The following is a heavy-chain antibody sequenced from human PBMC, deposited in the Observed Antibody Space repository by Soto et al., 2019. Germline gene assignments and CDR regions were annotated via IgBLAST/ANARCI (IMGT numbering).Heavy chain of an antibody. CDR1: GYTFTNYA. D-gene: IGHD2-2*01. J-gene: IGHJ4*02. Sequence: GASVKVSCKASGYTFTNYAVHWVRQAPGQRLEWMGWINAGNGNTEYSQKFQGRFTISRDNSKNTLHLQMNSLRAEDTAVYYCALSGADCSSTSCPFDYWGQGTLVTVSS. CDR2: INAGNGNT. CDR3: ALSGADCSSTSCPFDY. V-gene: IGHV1-3*01.